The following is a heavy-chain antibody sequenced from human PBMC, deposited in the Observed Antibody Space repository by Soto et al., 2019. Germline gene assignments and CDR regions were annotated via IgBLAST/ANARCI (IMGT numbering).Heavy chain of an antibody. V-gene: IGHV3-23*01. CDR3: AKFGSIAAAAKYYFDY. J-gene: IGHJ4*02. Sequence: GGSLRLSCAASGFTFSSYAMSWVRQAPGKGLEWVSAISGSGGSTYYADSVKGRFTISRDNSKNTLYLQMNSLRAEDTAVYYCAKFGSIAAAAKYYFDYWGQGTLVTVSS. CDR1: GFTFSSYA. CDR2: ISGSGGST. D-gene: IGHD6-13*01.